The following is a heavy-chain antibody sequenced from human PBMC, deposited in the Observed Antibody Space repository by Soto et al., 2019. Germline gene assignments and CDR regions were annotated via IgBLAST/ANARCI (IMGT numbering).Heavy chain of an antibody. D-gene: IGHD2-15*01. CDR2: LYYSGNT. J-gene: IGHJ5*02. CDR1: GGSISSFNYF. V-gene: IGHV4-39*01. CDR3: ARGGGSTFNWFDP. Sequence: QLQLQESGPGLVKPSETLSLTCTVSGGSISSFNYFWGWIRQPPGKRLEWIGSLYYSGNTYYNPSLQSRVTISVDTSKKQCTLTIRSATAADTAVYYCARGGGSTFNWFDPWGQGTLVTVSP.